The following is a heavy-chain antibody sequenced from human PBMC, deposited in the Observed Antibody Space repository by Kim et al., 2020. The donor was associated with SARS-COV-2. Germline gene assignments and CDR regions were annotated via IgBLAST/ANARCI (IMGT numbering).Heavy chain of an antibody. J-gene: IGHJ6*02. CDR1: GFHFSSYE. CDR3: VRWKAVMGLGHSSYGMDV. V-gene: IGHV3-48*03. CDR2: ISSSASMM. Sequence: GGSLRLSCAASGFHFSSYEMNWVRQAPGKGPEWVSNISSSASMMDYADSVKGRFTISRDNAKNSVYLQMNSLRAEDTAIYYCVRWKAVMGLGHSSYGMDVWGQGTTVTVSS. D-gene: IGHD6-19*01.